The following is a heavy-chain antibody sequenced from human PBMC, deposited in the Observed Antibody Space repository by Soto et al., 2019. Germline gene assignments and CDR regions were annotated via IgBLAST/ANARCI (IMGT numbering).Heavy chain of an antibody. CDR1: GGSVRSDGYN. Sequence: TLSVTCTVSGGSVRSDGYNWSWIRQPPGKGLEWIGYIFHTGKTYYNPSLKSRVTISVDTYQNQFSLRLSSVTAADTALYYCARDLGKLITPEQWGQGVLGTVSS. J-gene: IGHJ1*01. CDR3: ARDLGKLITPEQ. D-gene: IGHD7-27*01. V-gene: IGHV4-31*03. CDR2: IFHTGKT.